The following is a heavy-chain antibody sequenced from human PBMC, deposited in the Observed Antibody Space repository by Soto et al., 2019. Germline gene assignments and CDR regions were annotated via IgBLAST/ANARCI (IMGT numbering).Heavy chain of an antibody. CDR2: ISYDGSNK. D-gene: IGHD3-3*01. CDR1: GFTFSSYA. Sequence: QVQLVESGGGVVQPGRSLRLSCAASGFTFSSYAMHWVRQAPAKGLEWVAVISYDGSNKYYADSVKGRFTISRDNSKNTLYLQMNSLRAEDTAVYYCARGLDLEADYYYGMDVWGQGTTVTVSS. CDR3: ARGLDLEADYYYGMDV. V-gene: IGHV3-30-3*01. J-gene: IGHJ6*02.